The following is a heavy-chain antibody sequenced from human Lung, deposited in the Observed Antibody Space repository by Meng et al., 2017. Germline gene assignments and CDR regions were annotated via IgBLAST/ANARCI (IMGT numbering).Heavy chain of an antibody. D-gene: IGHD4-11*01. V-gene: IGHV4-34*01. Sequence: GQLPQWGAGLFKPSETPSLTCVVSGGSFSDYYWSWIRQPPGKGLEWIGEINHSGSTNYNPSLESRATISVDTSQNNLSLKLSSVTAADSAVYYCARGPTTMAHDFDYWGQGTLVTVSS. CDR3: ARGPTTMAHDFDY. CDR1: GGSFSDYY. J-gene: IGHJ4*02. CDR2: INHSGST.